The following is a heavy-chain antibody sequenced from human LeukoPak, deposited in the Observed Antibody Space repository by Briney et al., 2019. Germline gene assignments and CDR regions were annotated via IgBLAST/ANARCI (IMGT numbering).Heavy chain of an antibody. CDR2: IDPSDSYN. V-gene: IGHV5-10-1*01. J-gene: IGHJ3*02. Sequence: SLKISCKGSGSSFTTYWISWVRQLPGEGVEWMGRIDPSDSYNKYRPSFQGHVTISADKSISTAYLQWSRLKASDTAMYYCARHYYDISSAFDIWGQGTMVTVSS. CDR1: GSSFTTYW. CDR3: ARHYYDISSAFDI. D-gene: IGHD3-22*01.